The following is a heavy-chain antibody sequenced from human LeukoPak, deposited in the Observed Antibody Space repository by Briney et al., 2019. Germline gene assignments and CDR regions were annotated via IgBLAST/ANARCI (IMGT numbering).Heavy chain of an antibody. J-gene: IGHJ4*02. V-gene: IGHV3-23*01. CDR2: ISGSGGSI. CDR3: AKDQYWDCSGTSCYFHY. Sequence: GGSLRLSCAASGFIFSSYAMSWVRQAPGKGLEWVSGISGSGGSIYYRDSVKGRFTISRDNSKNTLYLQMNSLRAEDTAVYYCAKDQYWDCSGTSCYFHYWGQGTLVTVSS. D-gene: IGHD2-2*01. CDR1: GFIFSSYA.